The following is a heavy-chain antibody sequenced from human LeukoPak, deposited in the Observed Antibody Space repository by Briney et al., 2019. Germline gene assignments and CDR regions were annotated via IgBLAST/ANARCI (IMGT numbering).Heavy chain of an antibody. CDR2: INPDSGGT. D-gene: IGHD5-12*01. CDR3: TREARAGNWFDP. Sequence: GASVKVSCKASGYTFNDYYIHWVRQAPGQGLEWMGWINPDSGGTKYAQKFQGRVTMTRDTSIRTVYMELSRLTYDDTAVFYCTREARAGNWFDPWGQGTLVPVSS. J-gene: IGHJ5*02. CDR1: GYTFNDYY. V-gene: IGHV1-2*02.